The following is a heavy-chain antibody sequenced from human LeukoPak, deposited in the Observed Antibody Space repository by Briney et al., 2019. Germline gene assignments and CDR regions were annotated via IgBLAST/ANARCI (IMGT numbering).Heavy chain of an antibody. J-gene: IGHJ4*02. V-gene: IGHV4-31*03. Sequence: SETLSLTCTVSGGSINSGGYYWSWIRQHPGKGLEWIGYIYYSGSTYYNPSLKSRVTISVDTSKNQFSLKLSSVTAADTAVYYCASNGGYDSSGYFDYWGQGTLVTVSS. CDR3: ASNGGYDSSGYFDY. D-gene: IGHD3-22*01. CDR2: IYYSGST. CDR1: GGSINSGGYY.